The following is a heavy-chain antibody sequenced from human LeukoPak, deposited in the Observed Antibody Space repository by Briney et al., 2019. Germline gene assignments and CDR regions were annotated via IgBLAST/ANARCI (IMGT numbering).Heavy chain of an antibody. CDR2: INHSGST. CDR1: GGSFSGYY. V-gene: IGHV4-34*01. Sequence: SETLSLTCAVYGGSFSGYYWSWIRQPPGKGLEWIGEINHSGSTNYNPSLKSRVTISVDTSKNQFSLKLSSVTAADTAVYYCARALGYCSSTSCYEGPYYYYYMDVWGKGTTVTISS. J-gene: IGHJ6*03. D-gene: IGHD2-2*01. CDR3: ARALGYCSSTSCYEGPYYYYYMDV.